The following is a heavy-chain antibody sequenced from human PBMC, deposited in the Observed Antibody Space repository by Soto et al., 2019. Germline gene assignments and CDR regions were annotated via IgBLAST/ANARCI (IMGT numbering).Heavy chain of an antibody. CDR3: ARPGGGDYIWGSYRYFDY. Sequence: GGSLRLSCAASGFTFSSYWMSWVRQAPGKGLEWVANIKQDGSEKYYVDTVKGRFTISRDNAKNSLYLQMNSLRAEDTAVYNSARPGGGDYIWGSYRYFDYWGQGTLVTVSS. D-gene: IGHD3-16*02. CDR2: IKQDGSEK. J-gene: IGHJ4*02. V-gene: IGHV3-7*01. CDR1: GFTFSSYW.